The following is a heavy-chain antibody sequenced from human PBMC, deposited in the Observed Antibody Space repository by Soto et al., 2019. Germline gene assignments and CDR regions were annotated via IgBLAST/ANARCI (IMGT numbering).Heavy chain of an antibody. CDR1: GFTFKLYT. D-gene: IGHD6-13*01. CDR3: ARDAASSLDH. CDR2: CTPSSSSI. J-gene: IGHJ4*02. Sequence: EVQLVESGGGLVKPGGSLRLSCAASGFTFKLYTMHWVRQAPGKGLEWVSFCTPSSSSISYADSVEGRFTISRYNARNSLYLQIHNLRAEDTAVYYCARDAASSLDHWGQGTLVTVSS. V-gene: IGHV3-21*01.